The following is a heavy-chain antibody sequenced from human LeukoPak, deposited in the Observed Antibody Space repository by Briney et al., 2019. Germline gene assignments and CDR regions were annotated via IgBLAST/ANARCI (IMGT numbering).Heavy chain of an antibody. J-gene: IGHJ4*02. CDR3: AREYSSSSLDY. D-gene: IGHD6-6*01. V-gene: IGHV1-2*02. CDR2: INPNSGGT. CDR1: GYTFTGYY. Sequence: ASVKVSCKASGYTFTGYYTHWVRQAPGQGLEWMGWINPNSGGTNYAQKFQGRVTMTRDTSISTAYMELRRLRSDDTAVYYCAREYSSSSLDYWGQGTLVTVSS.